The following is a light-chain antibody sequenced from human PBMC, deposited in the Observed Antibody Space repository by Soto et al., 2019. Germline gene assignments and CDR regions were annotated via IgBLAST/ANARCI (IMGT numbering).Light chain of an antibody. J-gene: IGLJ2*01. CDR1: SSDVGGYNY. CDR2: EVS. Sequence: QSVLTQPASVSGSPGQSITISCTGTSSDVGGYNYVSWYQQHPGKAPKLIIYEVSNRPSGVSNRFSGSKSGNTASLTIYGLQAEDEADYFCTSYRNSNTHVIFGGGTKVTVL. CDR3: TSYRNSNTHVI. V-gene: IGLV2-14*01.